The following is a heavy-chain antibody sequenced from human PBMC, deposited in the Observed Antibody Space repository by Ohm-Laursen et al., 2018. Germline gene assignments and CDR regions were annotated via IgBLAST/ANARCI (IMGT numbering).Heavy chain of an antibody. D-gene: IGHD3-10*01. V-gene: IGHV3-9*01. J-gene: IGHJ6*02. CDR1: GFTFDDYD. Sequence: SLRLSRAASGFTFDDYDMHWVRQAPGKGLEWVSGISRNSGSIGYADSVKGRFTISRDNAKTSLYLQMNSLRAEDTALYYCAKDSSGGYYGMHVWGQGTTVTVSS. CDR3: AKDSSGGYYGMHV. CDR2: ISRNSGSI.